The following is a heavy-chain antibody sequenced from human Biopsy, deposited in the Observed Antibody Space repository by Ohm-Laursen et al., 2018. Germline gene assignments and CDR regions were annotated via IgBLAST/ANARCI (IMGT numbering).Heavy chain of an antibody. Sequence: SDTLSLTCSASGGSVTGYEWSWIRLAPGKGLGWIGYIYYSGGTKYNPSLASRVTFSVDMSKSQFSLKLYSVTAADTAVYYCARVEAGTYDALDIWGQGTLVAVSA. V-gene: IGHV4-59*02. CDR2: IYYSGGT. CDR3: ARVEAGTYDALDI. D-gene: IGHD1-26*01. J-gene: IGHJ3*02. CDR1: GGSVTGYE.